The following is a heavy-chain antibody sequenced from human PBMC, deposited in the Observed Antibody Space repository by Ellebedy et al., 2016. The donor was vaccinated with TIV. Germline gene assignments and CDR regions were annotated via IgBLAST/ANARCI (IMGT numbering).Heavy chain of an antibody. J-gene: IGHJ3*02. V-gene: IGHV1-46*01. CDR1: GYTFTSYY. CDR3: ARPEVTNRWAIDI. D-gene: IGHD2-21*02. CDR2: INPSGGGA. Sequence: AASVKVSCKASGYTFTSYYIHWVRQAPGQGLEWMGIINPSGGGASYSQKFQGRVTMTRDTSTSTVYIELSSLRSEDTAVYYCARPEVTNRWAIDIWGQGTMVTVSS.